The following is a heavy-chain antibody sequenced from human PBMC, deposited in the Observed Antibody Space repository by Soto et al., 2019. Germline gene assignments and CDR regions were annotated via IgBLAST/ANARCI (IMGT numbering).Heavy chain of an antibody. CDR3: ATTLVRATTRSFLDH. J-gene: IGHJ4*02. D-gene: IGHD1-26*01. CDR1: GGTFSNYA. CDR2: LIPISGTS. Sequence: QVQLVQSGAEVKKPGSSVKVSCKASGGTFSNYAFTWVRQAPGQGLEWMGGLIPISGTSKYAQNFQGRVVIRADGSRSTAYMSLTRLISEGTAVYSGATTLVRATTRSFLDHRAQGTLVTASP. V-gene: IGHV1-69*01.